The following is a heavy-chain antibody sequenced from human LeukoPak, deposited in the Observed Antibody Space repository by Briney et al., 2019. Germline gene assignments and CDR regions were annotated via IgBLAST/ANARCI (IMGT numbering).Heavy chain of an antibody. CDR3: ARARGFDY. CDR2: ISYDGSNK. J-gene: IGHJ4*02. V-gene: IGHV3-30-3*01. CDR1: GFTFSSYA. Sequence: GGSLRLSCAASGFTFSSYAMHWVRQTPGKGLEWVAVISYDGSNKYYADSVKGRFTISRDNSKNTLYLQMNSLRAEDTAVYYCARARGFDYWGQGTLVTVSS. D-gene: IGHD3-16*01.